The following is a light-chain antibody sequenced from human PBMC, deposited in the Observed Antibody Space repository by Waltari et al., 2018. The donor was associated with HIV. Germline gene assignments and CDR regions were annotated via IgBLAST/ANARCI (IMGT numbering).Light chain of an antibody. V-gene: IGLV3-21*02. Sequence: SYVLTQPPSVSVAPGQTARITCRGDNIGRTSAHWYQQKPGQAPVLVVHDDSDRPSGIPERFSGSNSGNTATLTISRVEAGDEADYYCQVWDSSSDHCVFGGGTKLTVL. CDR3: QVWDSSSDHCV. CDR1: NIGRTS. J-gene: IGLJ2*01. CDR2: DDS.